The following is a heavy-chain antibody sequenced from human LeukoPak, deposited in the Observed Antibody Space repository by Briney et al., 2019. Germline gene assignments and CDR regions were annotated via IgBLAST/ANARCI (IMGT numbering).Heavy chain of an antibody. Sequence: PGGSLRLSCAASGFTFSDYYMSWIRQAPGKGLEWVSYISSSGSTIYYADSVKGRFTISRDNAKNSLYLQMNSLRAEDTAVYYCVRVIDWSRWFDPWGQGTLVTVSS. CDR3: VRVIDWSRWFDP. V-gene: IGHV3-11*01. CDR2: ISSSGSTI. CDR1: GFTFSDYY. D-gene: IGHD3-9*01. J-gene: IGHJ5*02.